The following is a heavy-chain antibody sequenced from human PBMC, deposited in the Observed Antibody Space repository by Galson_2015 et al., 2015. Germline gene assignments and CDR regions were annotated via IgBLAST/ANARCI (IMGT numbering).Heavy chain of an antibody. J-gene: IGHJ4*02. Sequence: SLRLSCAASGFTFGSYEMNWVRQAPGRGLEWVTNINRGGSQTSYGDSVKGRFTISRDNAKNSVFLQMNSLRAEDTAVYYCVKDLNWGEGYWGQGTLVTVSS. D-gene: IGHD7-27*01. CDR2: INRGGSQT. CDR3: VKDLNWGEGY. V-gene: IGHV3-23*01. CDR1: GFTFGSYE.